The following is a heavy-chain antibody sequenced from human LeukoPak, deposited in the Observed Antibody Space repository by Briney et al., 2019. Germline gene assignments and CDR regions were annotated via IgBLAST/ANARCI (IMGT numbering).Heavy chain of an antibody. J-gene: IGHJ3*02. V-gene: IGHV1-2*02. Sequence: ASVKVSCKASGYTFTGYYMHWVRQAPGQGLEWMGWINPNSGGTNYAQKLQGRVTMTTDTSTSTAYMELRSLRSDDTAVYYCAREPPQYCSSTSCYLVTYAFDIRGQGTMVTVSS. D-gene: IGHD2-2*01. CDR3: AREPPQYCSSTSCYLVTYAFDI. CDR1: GYTFTGYY. CDR2: INPNSGGT.